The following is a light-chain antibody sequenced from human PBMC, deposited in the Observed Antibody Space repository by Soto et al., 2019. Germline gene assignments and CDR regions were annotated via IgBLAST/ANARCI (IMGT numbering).Light chain of an antibody. V-gene: IGLV2-11*01. CDR1: SSDVGGYNY. J-gene: IGLJ1*01. CDR3: CSYAGSYYV. Sequence: QSALTQPRSVSGSPGQSVTISCTGTSSDVGGYNYVSWYQQHPGKAPKLMIYDVSKRPSGVPDRFSGSKSGNMASLTISGLQAEDEAYYYCCSYAGSYYVFGAGTKLTVL. CDR2: DVS.